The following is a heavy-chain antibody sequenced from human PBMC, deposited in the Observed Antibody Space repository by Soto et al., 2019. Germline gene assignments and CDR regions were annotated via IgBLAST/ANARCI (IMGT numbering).Heavy chain of an antibody. CDR1: GYTFTGYY. CDR2: INPNSGGT. D-gene: IGHD3-22*01. V-gene: IGHV1-2*02. CDR3: ARVKGFGSSGYYSFDY. J-gene: IGHJ4*02. Sequence: GASVKVSCKASGYTFTGYYMHWVRQAPGQGLEWMGWINPNSGGTNYAQKFQGRVTMTRDTSISTAYMELSRLRSDDTAVYYCARVKGFGSSGYYSFDYWGQGTLVTVSS.